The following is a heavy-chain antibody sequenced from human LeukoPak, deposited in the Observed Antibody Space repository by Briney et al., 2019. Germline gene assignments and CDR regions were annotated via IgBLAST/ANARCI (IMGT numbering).Heavy chain of an antibody. Sequence: SETLSLTCTVSGGSITSTTYYWGWIRQPPGKGLEWLGSIYYSGSTYYNPSLKSRVTISGDTSKNQLSLKLSSVTAADTAVYYCARDRNYMDVWGKGTTVTVSS. J-gene: IGHJ6*03. CDR2: IYYSGST. CDR3: ARDRNYMDV. V-gene: IGHV4-39*07. CDR1: GGSITSTTYY.